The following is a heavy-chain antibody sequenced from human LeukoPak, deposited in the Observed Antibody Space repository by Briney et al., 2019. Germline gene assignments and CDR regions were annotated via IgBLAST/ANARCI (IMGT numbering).Heavy chain of an antibody. CDR2: ISSSSNYI. Sequence: KPGGSLRLSCAASGITGYSMHWVRQAPGKGLEWVCSISSSSNYIYCADSVKGRFTISRDNAKNSLFLRVSSLRAEDTAVYYCARGALGSSSWEHYFDYWGQGTLVTVSS. J-gene: IGHJ4*02. CDR3: ARGALGSSSWEHYFDY. CDR1: GITGYS. V-gene: IGHV3-21*01. D-gene: IGHD6-13*01.